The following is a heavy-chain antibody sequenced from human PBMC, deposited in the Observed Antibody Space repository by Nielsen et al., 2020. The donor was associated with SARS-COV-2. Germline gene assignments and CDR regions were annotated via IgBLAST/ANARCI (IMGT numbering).Heavy chain of an antibody. Sequence: RQAPGKGLEWIGYIYYSGSTNYNPSLKSRVTISVDTSKNQFSLKLSSVTAEDTAVYYCARDGPDTAMVPGGYYYYGMDVWGQGTTVTVSS. CDR2: IYYSGST. CDR3: ARDGPDTAMVPGGYYYYGMDV. J-gene: IGHJ6*02. V-gene: IGHV4-59*01. D-gene: IGHD5-18*01.